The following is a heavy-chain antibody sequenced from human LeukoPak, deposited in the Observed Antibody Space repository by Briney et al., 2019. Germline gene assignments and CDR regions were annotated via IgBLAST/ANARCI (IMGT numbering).Heavy chain of an antibody. CDR2: ISSSSSYI. Sequence: KAGGSLRLSCAASGFTFSSYSMNWVRQAPGKGMEWVSSISSSSSYIYYADSVKGRFTISRDIAKNSLYLQMNSLRAEDTAVYYCARVRSMVVTPGFSDYWGQGTLVTVSS. CDR3: ARVRSMVVTPGFSDY. J-gene: IGHJ4*02. CDR1: GFTFSSYS. V-gene: IGHV3-21*01. D-gene: IGHD4-23*01.